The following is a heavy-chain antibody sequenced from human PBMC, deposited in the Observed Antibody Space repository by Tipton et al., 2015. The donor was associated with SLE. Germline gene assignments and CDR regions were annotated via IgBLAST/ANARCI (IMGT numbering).Heavy chain of an antibody. J-gene: IGHJ3*02. CDR2: NYYSGST. V-gene: IGHV4-59*01. D-gene: IGHD6-25*01. CDR1: GGSISSYY. Sequence: TLSLTCTVSGGSISSYYWSWIRQPPGKGLEWIGYNYYSGSTNYNPSLKSRVTISVDTSKNQFSLKLSSVTAADTAVYYCARRGGDAFDIWGPGTMVTVSS. CDR3: ARRGGDAFDI.